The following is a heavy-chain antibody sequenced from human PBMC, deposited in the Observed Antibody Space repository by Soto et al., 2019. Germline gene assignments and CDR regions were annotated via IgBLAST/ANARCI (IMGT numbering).Heavy chain of an antibody. CDR1: GFTFSSYS. CDR3: ARGSGCELHHSWFAP. D-gene: IGHD1-26*01. J-gene: IGHJ5*02. CDR2: ISSSSSYI. Sequence: EVQLVESGGGLVKPGGSLRLSCAASGFTFSSYSMNWVRQAPGKGLEWVSSISSSSSYIYYADSVKGRFTISRDNAKNSPYRHMSTQTAEATAVYYCARGSGCELHHSWFAPWGHGSLVAVSS. V-gene: IGHV3-21*04.